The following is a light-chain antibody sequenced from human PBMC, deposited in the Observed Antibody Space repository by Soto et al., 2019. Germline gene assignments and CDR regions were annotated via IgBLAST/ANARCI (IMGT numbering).Light chain of an antibody. J-gene: IGKJ2*01. V-gene: IGKV3-15*01. CDR1: QSVSSN. CDR2: GAS. Sequence: EIVMTQSPATLSVSPVERAALSCRATQSVSSNFAWYQQKPGQAPRLLIYGASTRATGIPARFSGSGSGTDFTLTISSLQSEDFAVYFCQQYNNWPYTFGQGTKLEIK. CDR3: QQYNNWPYT.